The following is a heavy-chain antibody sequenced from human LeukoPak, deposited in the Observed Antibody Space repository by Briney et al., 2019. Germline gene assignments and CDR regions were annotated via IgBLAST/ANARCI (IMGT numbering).Heavy chain of an antibody. CDR3: ARMAVAGFDY. V-gene: IGHV3-7*01. J-gene: IGHJ4*02. CDR2: IKQDGSEK. D-gene: IGHD6-19*01. Sequence: GGSLRLSCAASEFTFSSYWMSWVRQAPGKGLEWVANIKQDGSEKYYVDSVKGRFTISRDNAKNSLYLQMNSLRAEDTAVYYCARMAVAGFDYWGQGTLVTVSS. CDR1: EFTFSSYW.